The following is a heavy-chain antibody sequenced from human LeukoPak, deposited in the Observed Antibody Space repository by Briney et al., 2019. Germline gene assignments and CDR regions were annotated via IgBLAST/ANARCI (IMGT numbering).Heavy chain of an antibody. V-gene: IGHV4-30-2*01. D-gene: IGHD3-22*01. CDR2: IYHSGST. CDR3: ARGDFYYDSSGHGNDAFDI. J-gene: IGHJ3*02. Sequence: PSETLSLTCAVSGGSISSGGYSWSWIRQPPGKGLEWIGYIYHSGSTYYNPSLKSRVTISVDRSKNQFSLKLSSVTAADTAVYYCARGDFYYDSSGHGNDAFDIWGQGTMVAVSS. CDR1: GGSISSGGYS.